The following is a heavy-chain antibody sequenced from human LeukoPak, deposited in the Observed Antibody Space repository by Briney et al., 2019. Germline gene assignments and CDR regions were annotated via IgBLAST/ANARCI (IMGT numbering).Heavy chain of an antibody. J-gene: IGHJ4*02. CDR1: GYTFTSYG. Sequence: GASVKVSCKTSGYTFTSYGISWVRQAPGQGLEWMGWISAYNGNTDYAQKLQGRVTMTTDTSTSTAYMELRSLKSDDTAVYYCAREEYVWGSCRYLDYWGQGTLVTVSS. CDR2: ISAYNGNT. CDR3: AREEYVWGSCRYLDY. D-gene: IGHD3-16*02. V-gene: IGHV1-18*01.